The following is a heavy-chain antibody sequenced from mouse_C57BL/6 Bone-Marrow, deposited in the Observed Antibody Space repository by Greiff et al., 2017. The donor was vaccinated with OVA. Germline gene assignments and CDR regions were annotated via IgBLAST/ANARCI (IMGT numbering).Heavy chain of an antibody. CDR3: AGWGAVHYYAMDY. CDR1: GYAFTNYL. V-gene: IGHV1-54*01. Sequence: QVQLQQSGAELVRPGTSVKVSCKASGYAFTNYLIEWVKQRPGQGLEWIGVINPGSGGTNYNEKFKGKATLTADKSSSTAYMQLSSLTSEDSAVYVCAGWGAVHYYAMDYWGQGTSVTVSS. CDR2: INPGSGGT. J-gene: IGHJ4*01.